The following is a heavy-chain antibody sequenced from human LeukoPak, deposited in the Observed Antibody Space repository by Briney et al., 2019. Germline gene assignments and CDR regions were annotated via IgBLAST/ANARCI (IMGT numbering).Heavy chain of an antibody. V-gene: IGHV4-59*08. J-gene: IGHJ4*02. CDR3: ARQNGHYDILTGYYPGLFDY. Sequence: KTSETLSLTCTVSGGSISSYYWSWIRQPPGKGLEWIGYIYYSGSTNYNPSLKSRVTISVDTSKNQFSLKLSSVTAADTAVYYCARQNGHYDILTGYYPGLFDYWGQGTRVTVSS. D-gene: IGHD3-9*01. CDR1: GGSISSYY. CDR2: IYYSGST.